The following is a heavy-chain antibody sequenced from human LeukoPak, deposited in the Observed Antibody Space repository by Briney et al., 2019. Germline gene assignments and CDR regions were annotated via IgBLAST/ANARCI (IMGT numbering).Heavy chain of an antibody. CDR3: AREADCSGGNCYRGPFDI. CDR2: ISGSGSST. V-gene: IGHV3-23*01. J-gene: IGHJ3*02. D-gene: IGHD2-15*01. CDR1: GFTFNSYT. Sequence: GSLRLSCAASGFTFNSYTMTWVRQAPGKGLEWVSTISGSGSSTYYADSVKGRLSISRDNSKNTLYLQMNSLRVEDTAVYYCAREADCSGGNCYRGPFDIWGQGTMVTVSS.